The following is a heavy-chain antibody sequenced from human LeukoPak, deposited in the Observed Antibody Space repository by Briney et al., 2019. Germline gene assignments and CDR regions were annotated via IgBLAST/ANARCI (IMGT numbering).Heavy chain of an antibody. CDR3: ARESRVLIGDGYYLDS. D-gene: IGHD3-3*01. CDR2: LYTGRST. Sequence: PSETLSLTCTVSGVSITNYYWTWIRQPAGKGLEWIGRLYTGRSTDYNPSLKSRVTMSVDTSNNQLSLKLTSVTAADTAIYYCARESRVLIGDGYYLDSWGPGTLVTVSS. CDR1: GVSITNYY. V-gene: IGHV4-4*07. J-gene: IGHJ4*02.